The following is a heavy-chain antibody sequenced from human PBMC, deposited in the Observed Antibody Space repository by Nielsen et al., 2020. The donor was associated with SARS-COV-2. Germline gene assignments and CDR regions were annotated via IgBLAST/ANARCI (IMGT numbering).Heavy chain of an antibody. CDR1: ELTFNMYA. CDR3: AKGKYLLSDFDH. Sequence: GESLKISCAASELTFNMYAMTWVRQAPGKGLEWVSTISGRGDSTYYADSVKGRFAISRDNSKNTLFLQMNSLRGEDTAVYYCAKGKYLLSDFDHWGQGTLVIVSS. D-gene: IGHD2-15*01. V-gene: IGHV3-23*01. J-gene: IGHJ4*02. CDR2: ISGRGDST.